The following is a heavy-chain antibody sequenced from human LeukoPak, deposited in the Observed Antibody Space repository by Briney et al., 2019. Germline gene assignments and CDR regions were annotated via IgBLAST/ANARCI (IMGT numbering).Heavy chain of an antibody. CDR1: GGSISSSSYY. J-gene: IGHJ5*02. CDR2: IYYSGST. V-gene: IGHV4-39*07. Sequence: SETLSLTCTVSGGSISSSSYYWGWIRQPPGKGLEWIGSIYYSGSTYYNPSLKSRVTISVDTSKNQFSLKLSSVTAADTAVYYCVRVYVLLWFGEPWNNWFDPWGQGTLVTVSS. CDR3: VRVYVLLWFGEPWNNWFDP. D-gene: IGHD3-10*01.